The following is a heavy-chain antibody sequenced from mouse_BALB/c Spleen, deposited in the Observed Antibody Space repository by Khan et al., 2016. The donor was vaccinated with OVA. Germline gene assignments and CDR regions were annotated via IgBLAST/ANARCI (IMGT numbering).Heavy chain of an antibody. CDR1: GFNIKDTY. D-gene: IGHD4-1*01. CDR3: ARDYWDVFAY. J-gene: IGHJ3*01. CDR2: IDPANGYT. Sequence: VRLQQSGAELVTPGASVKLSCTASGFNIKDTYIHWVKQRPEQGLEWIGRIDPANGYTKFDPKFQGKATIAADPSSNTAYLQLSSLTSEDTAVYFCARDYWDVFAYWGQGTLVSVSA. V-gene: IGHV14-3*02.